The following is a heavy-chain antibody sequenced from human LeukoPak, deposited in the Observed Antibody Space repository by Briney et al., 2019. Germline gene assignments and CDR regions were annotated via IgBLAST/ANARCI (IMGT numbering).Heavy chain of an antibody. V-gene: IGHV3-74*01. J-gene: IGHJ2*01. CDR3: AREEASDWYFDL. CDR2: INSDGSST. CDR1: GFTFSRYW. D-gene: IGHD3-3*01. Sequence: GGSLRLSCAASGFTFSRYWMHWVRQAPGKGLVWVSRINSDGSSTTYADSVKGRFTISRDNAKNTLYLQMNSLRAEDTAVYYCAREEASDWYFDLWGRGTLVTVSS.